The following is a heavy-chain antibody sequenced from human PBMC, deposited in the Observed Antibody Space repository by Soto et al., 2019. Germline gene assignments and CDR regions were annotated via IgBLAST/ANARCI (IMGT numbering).Heavy chain of an antibody. CDR2: IYYSGST. Sequence: SETLSLTCTVSGGSISSYYWSWIRQPPGKGLEWIGYIYYSGSTNYNPSLKSRVTISVDTSKNQFSLKLSSATAADTAVYYCARATGDYYGSGSYLNYYYGMDVWGQGTTVTVSS. D-gene: IGHD3-10*01. CDR3: ARATGDYYGSGSYLNYYYGMDV. CDR1: GGSISSYY. V-gene: IGHV4-59*01. J-gene: IGHJ6*02.